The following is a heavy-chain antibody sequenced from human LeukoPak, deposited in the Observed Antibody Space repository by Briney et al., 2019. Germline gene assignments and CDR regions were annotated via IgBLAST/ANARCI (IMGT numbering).Heavy chain of an antibody. CDR2: IYTSGST. Sequence: SETLSLTCTVSGGSISSYYWSWIRQPPGKGLEWIGYIYTSGSTNYNPSLKSRVTISVHTSKNQFTLKLSSVAAADTAVYYCARQYSGRFNWFDPWGQGTLVTVSS. CDR1: GGSISSYY. J-gene: IGHJ5*02. V-gene: IGHV4-4*09. D-gene: IGHD1-26*01. CDR3: ARQYSGRFNWFDP.